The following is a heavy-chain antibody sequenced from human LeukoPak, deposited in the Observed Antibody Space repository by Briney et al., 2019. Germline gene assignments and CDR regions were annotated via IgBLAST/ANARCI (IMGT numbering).Heavy chain of an antibody. CDR1: GYTFTSYG. CDR3: ARVVGGAWYDY. J-gene: IGHJ4*02. Sequence: ASVKVSCKASGYTFTSYGISWVRQAPGQGLEWMGWISVDNGNTNYAQKVKGRVTMTTDTSTSTAYMELGSLRSDDTAVYYCARVVGGAWYDYWGQGTLVTVSS. D-gene: IGHD2-15*01. V-gene: IGHV1-18*01. CDR2: ISVDNGNT.